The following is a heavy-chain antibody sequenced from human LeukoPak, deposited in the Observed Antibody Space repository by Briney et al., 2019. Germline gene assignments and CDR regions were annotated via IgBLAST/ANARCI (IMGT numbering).Heavy chain of an antibody. CDR1: GFSIHDYG. CDR2: ISWNSGSL. V-gene: IGHV3-9*01. J-gene: IGHJ4*02. Sequence: GGSLRLSCKGSGFSIHDYGMNWVRQVPGKGLEWVARISWNSGSLAYADSVKGRLTISRDNAKNSLFLQMESLTIDDTAVYYCARAPDTVLWGQGTLVTVSS. D-gene: IGHD2-8*02. CDR3: ARAPDTVL.